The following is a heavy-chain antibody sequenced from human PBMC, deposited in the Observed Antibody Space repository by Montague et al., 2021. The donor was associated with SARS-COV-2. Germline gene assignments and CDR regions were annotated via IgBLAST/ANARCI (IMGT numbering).Heavy chain of an antibody. D-gene: IGHD6-6*01. J-gene: IGHJ4*02. V-gene: IGHV4-59*08. Sequence: SETLSLTCTVSDGSISSYYWSWIRQPPGKGLEWIGYIYYSGGTNYNPSLKSRVTISVDTSKNQLSLKLSSVTAADTAVYYCARHALNEYSSAWAFGFDYWGQGTLVTVSS. CDR2: IYYSGGT. CDR3: ARHALNEYSSAWAFGFDY. CDR1: DGSISSYY.